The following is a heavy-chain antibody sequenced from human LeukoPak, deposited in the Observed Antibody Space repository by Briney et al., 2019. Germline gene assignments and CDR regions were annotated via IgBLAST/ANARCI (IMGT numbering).Heavy chain of an antibody. CDR3: ARDRPSIVVVPAARVEYFQH. V-gene: IGHV1-18*01. Sequence: ASVKLSCKASGYTFTSYGISWVRQAPGQGLEWMGWISAYNGNTNYAQKLQGRVTMTTDTSTSTAYMELRSLRSDDTAVYYCARDRPSIVVVPAARVEYFQHWGQGTLVTVSS. CDR2: ISAYNGNT. J-gene: IGHJ1*01. D-gene: IGHD2-2*01. CDR1: GYTFTSYG.